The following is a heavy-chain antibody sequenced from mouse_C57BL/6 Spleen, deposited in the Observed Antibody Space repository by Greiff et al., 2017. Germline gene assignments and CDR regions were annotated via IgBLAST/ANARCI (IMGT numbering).Heavy chain of an antibody. CDR3: ARAYGSSYGWYFDV. J-gene: IGHJ1*03. CDR2: INYDGSST. CDR1: GFTFSDYY. V-gene: IGHV5-16*01. D-gene: IGHD1-1*01. Sequence: EVQRVESEGGLVQPGSSMKLSCTASGFTFSDYYMAWVRQVPEKGLEWVANINYDGSSTYYLDSLKSRFIISRDNAKNILYLQMSSLKSEDTATYYCARAYGSSYGWYFDVWGTGTTVTVSS.